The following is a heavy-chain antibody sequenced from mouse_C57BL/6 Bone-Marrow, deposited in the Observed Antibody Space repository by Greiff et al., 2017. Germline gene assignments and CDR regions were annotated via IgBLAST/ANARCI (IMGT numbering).Heavy chain of an antibody. J-gene: IGHJ1*03. CDR2: IYPRSGNT. CDR1: GYTFTSYG. D-gene: IGHD1-1*01. Sequence: VQLQQSGAELARPGASVKLSCKASGYTFTSYGISWVKQRTGQGLEWIGEIYPRSGNTYYNEKFKGKATLTADKSSSTAYMELRSLTSEDSAVYFCAREGNYYGSLWYFDVWGTGTTVTVSS. V-gene: IGHV1-81*01. CDR3: AREGNYYGSLWYFDV.